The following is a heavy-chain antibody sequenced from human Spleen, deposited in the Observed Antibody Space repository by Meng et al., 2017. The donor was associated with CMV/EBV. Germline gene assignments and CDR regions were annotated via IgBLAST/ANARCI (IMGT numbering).Heavy chain of an antibody. CDR3: ARDREGAMGY. D-gene: IGHD1-26*01. V-gene: IGHV1-46*01. J-gene: IGHJ4*02. CDR1: GFIFTTKY. Sequence: SCKASGFIFTTKYMHWVRQAPGQGLEWMGIINLNGGGTNYAQNFQGRATMTSDTSTSTVYMDLSSLRSEDTAVYYCARDREGAMGYWGQGTLVTVSS. CDR2: INLNGGGT.